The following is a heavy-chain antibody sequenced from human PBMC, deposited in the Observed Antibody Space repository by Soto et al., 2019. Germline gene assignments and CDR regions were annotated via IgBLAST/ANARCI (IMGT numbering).Heavy chain of an antibody. Sequence: SETLSLTCAVYGGSFSGYYWSWIRQPPGKGLEWIGEINHSGSTNYNPSLKSRVTISVDTSKNQFSLKLSSVTAADTAVYYCARFMGGSYYYYYGMDVWGQATTVTVSS. CDR2: INHSGST. J-gene: IGHJ6*02. CDR1: GGSFSGYY. V-gene: IGHV4-34*01. CDR3: ARFMGGSYYYYYGMDV. D-gene: IGHD1-26*01.